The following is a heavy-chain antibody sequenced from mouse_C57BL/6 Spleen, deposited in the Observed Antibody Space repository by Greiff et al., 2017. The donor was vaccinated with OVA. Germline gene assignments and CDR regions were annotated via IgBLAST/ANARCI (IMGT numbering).Heavy chain of an antibody. CDR2: IDPSDSET. Sequence: VQLQQPGAELVRPGSSVKLSCKASGYTFTSYWMHWVKQRPIQGLEWIGNIDPSDSETHYNQKFKDKATLTVDKSSSTAYMQLSSLTSEDSAVYYCARAGGSSYDFDYGGQGTTLTVSS. D-gene: IGHD1-1*01. V-gene: IGHV1-52*01. J-gene: IGHJ2*01. CDR3: ARAGGSSYDFDY. CDR1: GYTFTSYW.